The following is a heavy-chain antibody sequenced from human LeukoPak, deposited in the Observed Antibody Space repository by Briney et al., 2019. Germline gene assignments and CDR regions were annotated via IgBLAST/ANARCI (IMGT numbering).Heavy chain of an antibody. Sequence: GGSLRLSCAASGFTFSSYGMHWVRQAPGKGLEWVAVISCDGSNKYYADSVKGRFTISRDNAKNTLYLQMNSLRAEDTAVYYCAKGDLSAWFFDYWGQGTLVTVSS. CDR1: GFTFSSYG. CDR3: AKGDLSAWFFDY. D-gene: IGHD6-19*01. J-gene: IGHJ4*02. V-gene: IGHV3-30*18. CDR2: ISCDGSNK.